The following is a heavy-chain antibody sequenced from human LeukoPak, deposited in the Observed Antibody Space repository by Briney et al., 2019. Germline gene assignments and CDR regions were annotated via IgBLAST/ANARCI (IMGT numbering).Heavy chain of an antibody. CDR3: VRSTMGVRRINDF. CDR1: GYTFTNYD. J-gene: IGHJ4*02. D-gene: IGHD3-10*01. CDR2: MNPDSGNR. V-gene: IGHV1-8*01. Sequence: ASVKVSCKASGYTFTNYDINWVRQATGQGLEWMGWMNPDSGNRGCAQKFQGRLTMTRDTSITTAYMELSSLTSDDTAMYYCVRSTMGVRRINDFWGQGSLVTVSS.